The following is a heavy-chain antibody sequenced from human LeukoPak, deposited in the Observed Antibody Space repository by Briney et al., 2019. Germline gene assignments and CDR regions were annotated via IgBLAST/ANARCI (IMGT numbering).Heavy chain of an antibody. V-gene: IGHV3-9*01. Sequence: GGFLRLSCAGSGFIFNNYAMHWVRQPPGKGLEWVSGISWNSGSIDYADSVKGRFTISRDNAKNSLYLQMNSLKTEDTAVYYCTTETLDFDYWGQGTLVTVSS. D-gene: IGHD1-14*01. CDR3: TTETLDFDY. J-gene: IGHJ4*02. CDR1: GFIFNNYA. CDR2: ISWNSGSI.